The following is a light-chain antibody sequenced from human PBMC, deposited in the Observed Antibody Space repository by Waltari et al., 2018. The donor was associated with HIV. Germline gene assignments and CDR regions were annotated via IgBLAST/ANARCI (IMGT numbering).Light chain of an antibody. J-gene: IGLJ2*01. Sequence: QSALTPPASVSGPPGTSITISCHETKAAIGGTNLVYWYQHHPGKAPRLIIFDVDKRPSGISDRFSGSKSGYTASLTISGLRTEDEADYFCCSKSTIYFGVLFGGGTTLTVL. CDR1: KAAIGGTNL. CDR2: DVD. CDR3: CSKSTIYFGVL. V-gene: IGLV2-23*02.